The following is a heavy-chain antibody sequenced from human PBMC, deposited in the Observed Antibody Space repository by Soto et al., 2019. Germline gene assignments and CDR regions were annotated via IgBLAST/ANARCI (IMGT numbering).Heavy chain of an antibody. J-gene: IGHJ3*02. V-gene: IGHV4-38-2*02. CDR1: GYSISSGYY. CDR3: ARDPTNQLSAFDI. D-gene: IGHD2-2*01. CDR2: IYHSGST. Sequence: SLTCAVSGYSISSGYYWGWIRQPPGKGLEWIGSIYHSGSTYYNPSLKSRVTISVDTSKNQFSLKLSSVTAADTAVYYCARDPTNQLSAFDIWGQGTMVTVSS.